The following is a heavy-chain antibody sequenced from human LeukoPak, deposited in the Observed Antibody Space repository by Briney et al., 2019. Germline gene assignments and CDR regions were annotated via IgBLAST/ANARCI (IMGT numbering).Heavy chain of an antibody. V-gene: IGHV3-23*01. Sequence: GGSLRLSCAASGFTFSSYAMSWVRQAPGKGLEWVSAVSGSGGSTYYADSVKGRFTISRDNSKNTLYLQMNSLRGDDTAVYYCAKDPTVAGTAEYFQYWGQGTLVAVAS. J-gene: IGHJ1*01. CDR1: GFTFSSYA. D-gene: IGHD6-19*01. CDR2: VSGSGGST. CDR3: AKDPTVAGTAEYFQY.